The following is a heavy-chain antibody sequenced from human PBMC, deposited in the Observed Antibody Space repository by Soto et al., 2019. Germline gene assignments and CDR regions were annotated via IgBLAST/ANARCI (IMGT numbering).Heavy chain of an antibody. V-gene: IGHV3-74*01. Sequence: VQLVESGGGLVQPGGSLRLSCAASGFTFSVYWMHWVRQAPGKGLVWVSRIDSDGSTTSYADSVKGRFTISRDNAKSTLYLQMNSLRAEDTAVYYCARPGYSNYGPGVDVWCQGTTVTVSS. J-gene: IGHJ6*02. CDR2: IDSDGSTT. CDR1: GFTFSVYW. D-gene: IGHD4-4*01. CDR3: ARPGYSNYGPGVDV.